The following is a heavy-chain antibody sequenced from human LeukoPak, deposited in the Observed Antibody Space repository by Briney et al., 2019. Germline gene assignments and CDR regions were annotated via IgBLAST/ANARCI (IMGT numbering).Heavy chain of an antibody. Sequence: GASVKVSCKASGYTFTSYGISWVRQAPGQGLEWMGWINPNSGGTNYAQKFQGRVTMTRDTSISTAYMELSRLRSDDTAVYYCARDQNDFWSGYYYDYWGQGTLVTVSS. CDR3: ARDQNDFWSGYYYDY. CDR1: GYTFTSYG. J-gene: IGHJ4*02. V-gene: IGHV1-2*02. CDR2: INPNSGGT. D-gene: IGHD3-3*01.